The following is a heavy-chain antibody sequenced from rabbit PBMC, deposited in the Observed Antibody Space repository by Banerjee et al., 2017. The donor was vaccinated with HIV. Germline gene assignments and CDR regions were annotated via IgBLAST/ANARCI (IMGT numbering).Heavy chain of an antibody. J-gene: IGHJ4*01. CDR3: ARGAGDAGYVFNL. D-gene: IGHD4-2*01. CDR2: IDAGGSDST. CDR1: GFSFSSSQW. V-gene: IGHV1S45*01. Sequence: QEQLEESGGDLVKPEGSLTLTCTASGFSFSSSQWICWVRQAPGKGLDWSACIDAGGSDSTYYASWAKGRLTISKTSSTTVTLQMTSLTAADTATYFCARGAGDAGYVFNLWGPGTLVTVS.